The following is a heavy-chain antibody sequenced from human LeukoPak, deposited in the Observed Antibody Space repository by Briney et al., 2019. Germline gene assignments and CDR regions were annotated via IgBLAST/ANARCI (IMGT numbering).Heavy chain of an antibody. Sequence: PGGSLRPSCAASGFIFSTYWMNWVRQFPGKGLEWVASIKQDGSEKYYVDSVKGRFTISRDNAKNSLYLQMNSLSTDDTAVYYCAKSRNFGYDYWGQGTLVTVAS. CDR3: AKSRNFGYDY. CDR1: GFIFSTYW. CDR2: IKQDGSEK. V-gene: IGHV3-7*05. D-gene: IGHD3-10*01. J-gene: IGHJ4*02.